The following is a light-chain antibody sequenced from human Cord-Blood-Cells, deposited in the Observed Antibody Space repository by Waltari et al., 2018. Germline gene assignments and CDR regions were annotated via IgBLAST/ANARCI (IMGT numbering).Light chain of an antibody. Sequence: EIVMTQSPATLSVSPGERATLSCRASQSVSSNFAWYQQKPGQAPRLLIYGASTRATGIPARFSGSVSGTEFTLTISSLQSEDFAVYYCQQYNNWPPLTFGGGTKVEIK. J-gene: IGKJ4*01. CDR1: QSVSSN. V-gene: IGKV3-15*01. CDR2: GAS. CDR3: QQYNNWPPLT.